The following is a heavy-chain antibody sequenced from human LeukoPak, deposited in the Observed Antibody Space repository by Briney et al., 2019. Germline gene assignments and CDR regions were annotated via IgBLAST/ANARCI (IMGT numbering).Heavy chain of an antibody. Sequence: GASVKVSCKASGGTFSSYAISWVRQAPGQGLEWMGGIIPIFGTANYAQKFQGRVTITADESTSTAYMELSSLRSEDTAVYYRARAFQTGYSSSWYSPFDYWGQGTLVTVSS. D-gene: IGHD6-13*01. CDR3: ARAFQTGYSSSWYSPFDY. J-gene: IGHJ4*02. V-gene: IGHV1-69*13. CDR1: GGTFSSYA. CDR2: IIPIFGTA.